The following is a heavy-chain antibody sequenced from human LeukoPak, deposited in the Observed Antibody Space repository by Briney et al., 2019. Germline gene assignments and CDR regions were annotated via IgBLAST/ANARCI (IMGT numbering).Heavy chain of an antibody. CDR3: AREGPRISGSPRY. CDR1: GYTFTGYY. J-gene: IGHJ4*02. V-gene: IGHV1-2*02. CDR2: INPNSGGT. D-gene: IGHD1-26*01. Sequence: GASVKVSCKASGYTFTGYYMHWVRQAPGQGLEWMGWINPNSGGTNYAQKFQGRVTMTRDTSISTAYMELSRLRSDDTAAYYCAREGPRISGSPRYWGQGTLVTVSS.